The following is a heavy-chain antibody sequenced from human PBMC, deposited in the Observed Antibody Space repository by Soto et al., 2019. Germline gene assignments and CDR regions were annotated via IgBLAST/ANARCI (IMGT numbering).Heavy chain of an antibody. V-gene: IGHV3-9*01. J-gene: IGHJ4*02. D-gene: IGHD3-3*01. CDR1: GFTFDDYA. CDR3: AKDIIKTYDFWSGYYYYFDY. Sequence: GGSLRLSCAASGFTFDDYAMHWVRQAPGKGLEWVSGISWNSGSIGYADSVKGRFTISRDNAKNSLYLQMNSLRAEDTALYYCAKDIIKTYDFWSGYYYYFDYWGQGTLVTVSS. CDR2: ISWNSGSI.